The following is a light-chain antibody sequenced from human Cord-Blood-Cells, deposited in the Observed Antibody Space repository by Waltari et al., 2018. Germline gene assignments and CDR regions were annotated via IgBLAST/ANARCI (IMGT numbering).Light chain of an antibody. J-gene: IGKJ3*01. Sequence: EIVLTQSPGTLSLSPGERATLSCRASPSVSSSYLAWYQQKPGQAPRLLIYGASSRATGIPDRFSGSGSGTDCTLTISRLEPEDFAVYYCQQYGSSPGFGPGTKVDIK. CDR2: GAS. V-gene: IGKV3-20*01. CDR1: PSVSSSY. CDR3: QQYGSSPG.